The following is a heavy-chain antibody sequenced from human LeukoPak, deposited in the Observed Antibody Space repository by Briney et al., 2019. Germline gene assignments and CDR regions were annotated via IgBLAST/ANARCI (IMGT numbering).Heavy chain of an antibody. V-gene: IGHV1-2*02. CDR1: AYTFDNYY. CDR2: MNPGTGDT. CDR3: AREGWNVFDH. J-gene: IGHJ4*02. Sequence: ASVKVSCKASAYTFDNYYIHWVRQAPGQGLEWMGWMNPGTGDTNYAHNLQGRVTMTRDTSLDTAYLDLTRLTPDDTALYYCAREGWNVFDHWGQGTLVTVSS. D-gene: IGHD1-1*01.